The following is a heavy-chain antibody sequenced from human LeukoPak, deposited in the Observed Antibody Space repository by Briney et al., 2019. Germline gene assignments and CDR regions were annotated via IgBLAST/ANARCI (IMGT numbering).Heavy chain of an antibody. CDR1: GFTFSSYA. J-gene: IGHJ4*02. Sequence: GGSLRLSCAASGFTFSSYAMHWVRQAPGKGLEYVSPISSNGCIKYYANSVKGRFTISRDNSKNTLYLQLRSLRAEDMAVYYRARERVDCSGGTCLYYFDYWGQGTLVTVSS. CDR3: ARERVDCSGGTCLYYFDY. V-gene: IGHV3-64*01. D-gene: IGHD2-15*01. CDR2: ISSNGCIK.